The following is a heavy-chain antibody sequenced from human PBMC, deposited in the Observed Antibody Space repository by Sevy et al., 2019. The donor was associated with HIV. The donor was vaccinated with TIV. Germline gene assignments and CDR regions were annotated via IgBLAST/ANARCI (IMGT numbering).Heavy chain of an antibody. CDR3: ARAYYYDSSAYYFDR. Sequence: ASAKVSCKASGYTFTAYYVHWVRQAPGQGLEWMGRINPNSGGTNYAQKFQGRVTMTRDTSISTAYMELSGLRYDDTAVYHCARAYYYDSSAYYFDRWGQGTLVTVSS. J-gene: IGHJ4*02. CDR2: INPNSGGT. D-gene: IGHD3-22*01. CDR1: GYTFTAYY. V-gene: IGHV1-2*06.